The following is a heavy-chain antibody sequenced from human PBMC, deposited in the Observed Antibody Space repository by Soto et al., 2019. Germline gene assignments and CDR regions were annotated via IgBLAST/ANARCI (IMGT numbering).Heavy chain of an antibody. CDR2: ISYDGISK. CDR3: VRDGTMAPQGFDQ. J-gene: IGHJ4*03. V-gene: IGHV3-30*09. D-gene: IGHD3-3*01. CDR1: GFTFSRLS. Sequence: QVQLVESGGGVVQPGRSLRLSCAASGFTFSRLSMHWVRQAPGKGLEWVAFISYDGISKYYADSVKGRFAISRDNSKNTLYLQMYRLRPEDTAVYYSVRDGTMAPQGFDQWGQGCLVTVSS.